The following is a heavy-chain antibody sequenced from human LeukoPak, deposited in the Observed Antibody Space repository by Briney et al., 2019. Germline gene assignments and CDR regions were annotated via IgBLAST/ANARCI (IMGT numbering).Heavy chain of an antibody. V-gene: IGHV1-2*02. Sequence: ASVKVSCKASGYTFTGYYMHWVRQAPGQGLEWMGWINPNSGGTNYAQKFQGRATMTRDTPISTAYMELSRLRSDDTAVYYCARVAVVVPAAIYGSGYNWFDPWGQGTLVTVSS. CDR2: INPNSGGT. CDR1: GYTFTGYY. J-gene: IGHJ5*02. D-gene: IGHD2-2*02. CDR3: ARVAVVVPAAIYGSGYNWFDP.